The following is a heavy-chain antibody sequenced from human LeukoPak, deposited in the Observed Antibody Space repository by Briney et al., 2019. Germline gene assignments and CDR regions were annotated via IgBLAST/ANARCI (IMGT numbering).Heavy chain of an antibody. Sequence: GGSLRLSCAASGFTFSDYYMSWIRQAPGKGLEWVAYISGSGSSTYYADSVKGRFTISRDNAKNSLYLQMNSLRAEDTAVYYCARDQAVMVATLNYWGQGTLVTVSS. D-gene: IGHD2-15*01. J-gene: IGHJ4*02. CDR1: GFTFSDYY. CDR3: ARDQAVMVATLNY. CDR2: ISGSGSST. V-gene: IGHV3-11*04.